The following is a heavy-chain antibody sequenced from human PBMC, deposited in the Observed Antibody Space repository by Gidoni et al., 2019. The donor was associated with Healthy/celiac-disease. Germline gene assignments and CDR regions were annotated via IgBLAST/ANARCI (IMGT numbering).Heavy chain of an antibody. J-gene: IGHJ6*02. D-gene: IGHD6-6*01. CDR3: ARDPRKAAREYYYGMDV. CDR1: GFTFSSYG. Sequence: QVQLVESGGGVVQPGRSLRLSCAASGFTFSSYGMHWVRQAPGKGLEWVAVIWYDGSNKYYADSVKGRFTISRDNSKNTLYLQMNSLRAEDTAVYYCARDPRKAAREYYYGMDVWGQGTTVTVSS. CDR2: IWYDGSNK. V-gene: IGHV3-33*01.